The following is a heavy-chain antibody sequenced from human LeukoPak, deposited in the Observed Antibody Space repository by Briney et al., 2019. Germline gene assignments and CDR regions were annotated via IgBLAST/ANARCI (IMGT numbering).Heavy chain of an antibody. CDR3: ARLAGSYRYGVVDY. V-gene: IGHV1-69*13. CDR1: GGTFISYA. J-gene: IGHJ4*02. Sequence: GASVKVSCKASGGTFISYAISWVRQAPGQGLEWMGGIIPIFGTANYAQKFQGRVTITADESTSTAYMELSSLRSEDTAVYYCARLAGSYRYGVVDYWGQGTLVTVSS. D-gene: IGHD3-16*02. CDR2: IIPIFGTA.